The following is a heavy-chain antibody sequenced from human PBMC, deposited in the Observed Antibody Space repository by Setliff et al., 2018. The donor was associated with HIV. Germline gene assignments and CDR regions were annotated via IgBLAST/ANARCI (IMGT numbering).Heavy chain of an antibody. Sequence: PGASQKISWEGSGYSFTNYWIGWVRQMPGKGLEWMGIIYPGDSDTRYSPSFRGQVTIAADKSINTAYLQWSSLKASDTAVYYCAGVDIGYYYDSSGYSHFDHWGQGTLVTVSS. D-gene: IGHD3-22*01. CDR2: IYPGDSDT. CDR1: GYSFTNYW. CDR3: AGVDIGYYYDSSGYSHFDH. V-gene: IGHV5-51*01. J-gene: IGHJ4*02.